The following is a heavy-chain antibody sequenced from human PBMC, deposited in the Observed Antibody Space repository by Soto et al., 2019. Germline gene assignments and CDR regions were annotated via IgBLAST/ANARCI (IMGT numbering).Heavy chain of an antibody. J-gene: IGHJ6*02. D-gene: IGHD3-10*01. CDR2: IGTAGDT. CDR3: ARSKHGSGSYLRTLLEMDV. Sequence: GWSLRLSCAASGFTFSSYDMHWVRQATGKGLEWVSAIGTAGDTYYPGSVKGRFTISRENAKNSLYLQMNSLRAGDTAVYYCARSKHGSGSYLRTLLEMDVWGQGTTVTVSS. V-gene: IGHV3-13*01. CDR1: GFTFSSYD.